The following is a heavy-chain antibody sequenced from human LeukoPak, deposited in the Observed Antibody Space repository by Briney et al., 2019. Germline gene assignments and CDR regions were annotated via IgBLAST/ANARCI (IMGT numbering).Heavy chain of an antibody. J-gene: IGHJ6*02. V-gene: IGHV4-30-2*01. CDR2: IYHSGST. D-gene: IGHD2-2*01. CDR3: ARGVPAALHYYYYGMDV. CDR1: GGSISSGGYY. Sequence: SETLSLTCTVSGGSISSGGYYWSWIRQPPGKGLEWIGYIYHSGSTYYNPSLKSRVTISVDRSKNQFSLKLSSVTAADTAVYYCARGVPAALHYYYYGMDVWGQGTTVTVSS.